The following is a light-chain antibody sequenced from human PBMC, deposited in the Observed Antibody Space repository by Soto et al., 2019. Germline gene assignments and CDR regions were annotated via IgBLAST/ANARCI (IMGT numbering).Light chain of an antibody. CDR2: DVI. J-gene: IGLJ3*02. Sequence: QSALTQPRSVSGSPGQSVTISCTGTSSDVGGYNYVSWYQQLPGKAPKLMIYDVIERPSGVPDRFSGSKSGNTASLTISGLQAEDEADYYCCSYAGTYTFGVFGGGTKLTVL. V-gene: IGLV2-11*01. CDR1: SSDVGGYNY. CDR3: CSYAGTYTFGV.